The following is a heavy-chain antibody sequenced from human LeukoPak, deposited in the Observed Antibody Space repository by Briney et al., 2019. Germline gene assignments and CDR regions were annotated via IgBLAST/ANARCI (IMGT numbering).Heavy chain of an antibody. CDR1: GFTFDDYA. D-gene: IGHD4-23*01. Sequence: GRSLRLSCAASGFTFDDYAMHWVRQAPGKGLEWVSGISWNSGSIGYADSVKGRFTISRDNAKNSLYLQMNSLRAEDTALYYCAKALEVVTRAFDIWGQGTMVTVSS. CDR3: AKALEVVTRAFDI. V-gene: IGHV3-9*01. CDR2: ISWNSGSI. J-gene: IGHJ3*02.